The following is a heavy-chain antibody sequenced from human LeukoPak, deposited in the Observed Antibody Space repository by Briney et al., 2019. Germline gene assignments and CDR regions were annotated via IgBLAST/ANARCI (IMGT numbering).Heavy chain of an antibody. J-gene: IGHJ4*02. V-gene: IGHV1-2*02. CDR2: INAKDGST. D-gene: IGHD2-21*02. CDR3: ARDMGHIVVVTAISGFDY. Sequence: ASVKVSCKASGYTFTGYFMHWVRQAPGQGLEWMGWINAKDGSTKYAQKFQGRVTMTRDTSISTAYMELSRLRSDDTAVYYCARDMGHIVVVTAISGFDYWGQGTLVTVSS. CDR1: GYTFTGYF.